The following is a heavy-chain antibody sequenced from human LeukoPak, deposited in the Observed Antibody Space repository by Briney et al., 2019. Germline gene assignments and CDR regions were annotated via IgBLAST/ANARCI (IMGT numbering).Heavy chain of an antibody. CDR3: AKGAYDYIEIAYFDS. J-gene: IGHJ4*02. V-gene: IGHV3-23*01. CDR2: LIGSSGST. Sequence: GGSLRLSCAASGFTSTDYAMNRVRQAPGKGLEWVSVLIGSSGSTDYADSVKGRFTISRDNSKNTVFLQMNSLRVEDTAIYYCAKGAYDYIEIAYFDSWGQGTLVTVSS. CDR1: GFTSTDYA. D-gene: IGHD5-12*01.